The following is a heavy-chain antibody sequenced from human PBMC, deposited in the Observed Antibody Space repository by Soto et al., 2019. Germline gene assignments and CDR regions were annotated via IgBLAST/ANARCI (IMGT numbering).Heavy chain of an antibody. CDR2: IWYDGSNK. CDR3: ASYLGFDLLMVPGGMDV. CDR1: GFTFSSYG. D-gene: IGHD2-8*01. V-gene: IGHV3-33*01. Sequence: PGGSLRLSCAASGFTFSSYGMHWVRQAPGKGLEWVAVIWYDGSNKYYADYVKGRFTISRDNSKNTLYLQMNSLSAEDTAVYYCASYLGFDLLMVPGGMDVWGQGTTDTVS. J-gene: IGHJ6*02.